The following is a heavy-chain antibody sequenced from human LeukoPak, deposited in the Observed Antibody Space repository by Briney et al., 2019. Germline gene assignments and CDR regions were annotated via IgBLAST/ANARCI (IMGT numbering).Heavy chain of an antibody. CDR2: INSDGSST. CDR3: ARAGYSSSWYGL. V-gene: IGHV3-74*01. CDR1: GFTFSSYW. J-gene: IGHJ5*02. D-gene: IGHD6-13*01. Sequence: GGSLRLSCAASGFTFSSYWMHWVRQAPGMGLVWVSRINSDGSSTSYADSVKGRFTISRDNAKNTLYLQMNSLRAEDTAVYYCARAGYSSSWYGLWGQGTLVTVSS.